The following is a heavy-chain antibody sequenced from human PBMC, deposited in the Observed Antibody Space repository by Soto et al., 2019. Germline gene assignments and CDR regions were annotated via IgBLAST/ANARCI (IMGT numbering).Heavy chain of an antibody. V-gene: IGHV1-69*02. Sequence: QVQLVQSGAEVKKPGSSVRVSCKASGDTFTFYSINWVRQAPGLGLEWMGRINPILSMSNYAQRFQGRVTXTXDXXTSTAYMERSRRRSEDTAMYYCASSYGSGYRAFDYWGQGALVTVSS. CDR3: ASSYGSGYRAFDY. CDR2: INPILSMS. J-gene: IGHJ4*02. D-gene: IGHD3-10*01. CDR1: GDTFTFYS.